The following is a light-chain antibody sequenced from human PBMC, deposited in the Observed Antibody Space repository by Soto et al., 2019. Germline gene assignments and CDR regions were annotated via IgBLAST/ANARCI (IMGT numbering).Light chain of an antibody. CDR2: GAS. J-gene: IGKJ2*01. CDR3: QQYNNWS. Sequence: EIVMTQSPATLSVSPGERATLSCRASQSVSSNLAWYQQKPGQAPRLLIYGASTRATGIPARFSGSGSGTEFTLTISSLQSEDFAVYYCQQYNNWSFGQGTKLAIK. CDR1: QSVSSN. V-gene: IGKV3-15*01.